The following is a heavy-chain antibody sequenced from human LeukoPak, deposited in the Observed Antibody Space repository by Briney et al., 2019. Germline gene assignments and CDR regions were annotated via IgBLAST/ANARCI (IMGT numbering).Heavy chain of an antibody. Sequence: SETLSLTCTVSGGSISSSSYYWGWIRQPPGKGLEWIGSIYYSGSTYYNPSLKSRVTISVDTSKNQFSLKLSSVTAADTAVYYCARGRDGTQGYYFDYWGQGTLVTVSS. CDR3: ARGRDGTQGYYFDY. J-gene: IGHJ4*02. V-gene: IGHV4-39*07. D-gene: IGHD5-24*01. CDR2: IYYSGST. CDR1: GGSISSSSYY.